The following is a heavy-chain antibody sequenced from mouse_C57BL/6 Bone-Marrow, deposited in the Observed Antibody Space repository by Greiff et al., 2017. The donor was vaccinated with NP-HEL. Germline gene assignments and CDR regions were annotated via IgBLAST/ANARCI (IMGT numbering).Heavy chain of an antibody. CDR3: TRNEAIYYGNHVGFAY. CDR2: IDPETGGT. V-gene: IGHV1-15*01. CDR1: GYTFTDYE. D-gene: IGHD2-1*01. J-gene: IGHJ3*01. Sequence: QVQLKESGAELVRPRASVTLSCKASGYTFTDYEMHWVKQTPVHGLEWIGAIDPETGGTAYNQKFKGKAILTADKSSSTAYMDLRSLTSEDSAVYYCTRNEAIYYGNHVGFAYWGQGTLVTVSA.